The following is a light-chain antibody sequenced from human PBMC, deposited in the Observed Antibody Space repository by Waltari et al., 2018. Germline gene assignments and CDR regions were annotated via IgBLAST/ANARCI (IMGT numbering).Light chain of an antibody. CDR1: SSDVGVYNY. V-gene: IGLV2-14*01. Sequence: QSAPTQPPSVSGSPGQSVTISCTGTSSDVGVYNYVSWYQQHPGKAPKLMIYGVSNRPSGVSDRFSVSNSGHTASLTISGLQAEDEADYYCCSYTTSSTWVFGGGTRLTVL. CDR3: CSYTTSSTWV. J-gene: IGLJ2*01. CDR2: GVS.